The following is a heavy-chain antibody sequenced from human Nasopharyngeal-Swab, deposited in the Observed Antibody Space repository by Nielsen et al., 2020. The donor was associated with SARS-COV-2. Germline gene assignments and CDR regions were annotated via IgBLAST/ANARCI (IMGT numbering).Heavy chain of an antibody. CDR1: GFTFNNYN. V-gene: IGHV3-21*01. CDR2: ISSSSSYI. D-gene: IGHD3-3*01. Sequence: GGSLRLSCAASGFTFNNYNFSWVRQAPGKGLEWVSSISSSSSYIYYADSVKGRFTISRDNAKNSFSLQMNSLRAEDTAVYYCARDGLDYDFWSAYFMDVWGQGTTVTVSS. CDR3: ARDGLDYDFWSAYFMDV. J-gene: IGHJ6*02.